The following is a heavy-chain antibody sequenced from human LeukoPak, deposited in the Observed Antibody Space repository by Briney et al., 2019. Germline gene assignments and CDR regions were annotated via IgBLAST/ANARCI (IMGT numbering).Heavy chain of an antibody. CDR2: ISAYNGNT. CDR1: GYTFTSYG. V-gene: IGHV1-18*01. Sequence: ASVKVSCKASGYTFTSYGISWVRQAPGQGLEWMGWISAYNGNTNYAQKLQGRVTMTTDTSTSTAYMELRSLRSDDTAVYYCARYCSGGSCYPTYHYYGMGVWGQGTTVTVSS. J-gene: IGHJ6*02. D-gene: IGHD2-15*01. CDR3: ARYCSGGSCYPTYHYYGMGV.